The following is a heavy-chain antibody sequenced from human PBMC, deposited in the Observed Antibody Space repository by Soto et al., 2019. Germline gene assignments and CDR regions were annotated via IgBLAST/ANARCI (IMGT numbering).Heavy chain of an antibody. Sequence: GESLRLSCAASGFAFSSYAMSWVRQAPGKGLEWVSGISGSGGSTYYADSVKGRFTISRDNSKNTLYLQMNSLRDTAVYYCATMSGYSYLDYWGQGTLVTVSS. J-gene: IGHJ4*02. CDR2: ISGSGGST. D-gene: IGHD5-18*01. CDR3: ATMSGYSYLDY. CDR1: GFAFSSYA. V-gene: IGHV3-23*01.